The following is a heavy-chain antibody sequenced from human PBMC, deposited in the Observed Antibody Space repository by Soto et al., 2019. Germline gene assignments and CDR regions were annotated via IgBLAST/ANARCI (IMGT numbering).Heavy chain of an antibody. J-gene: IGHJ4*02. CDR2: FSFSGST. CDR3: ASSSFPSDNFFRNLDS. Sequence: ETLSPACTVSDPSFSSIRHSWSWIRQPPGKGLEWIGNFSFSGSTSYNPSLKGRVTISADTSKNQFSLNLSPVTPADTAVYYCASSSFPSDNFFRNLDSWGQGTLVTVS. CDR1: DPSFSSIRHS. V-gene: IGHV4-61*01.